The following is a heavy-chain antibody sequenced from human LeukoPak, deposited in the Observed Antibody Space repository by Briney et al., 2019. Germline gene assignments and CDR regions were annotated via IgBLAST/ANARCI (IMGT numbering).Heavy chain of an antibody. D-gene: IGHD3-22*01. V-gene: IGHV3-15*01. CDR2: IKSKTDGGTP. CDR1: GFTFSNAW. CDR3: ARPFYDTSGSNWFDP. Sequence: GGSLRLSCAASGFTFSNAWMSWVRQAPGKGLEWVGRIKSKTDGGTPDYAAPVKGRFTISRDDSKNTAYLQMNSLKTEDTAVYYCARPFYDTSGSNWFDPWGQGTLVTVSS. J-gene: IGHJ5*02.